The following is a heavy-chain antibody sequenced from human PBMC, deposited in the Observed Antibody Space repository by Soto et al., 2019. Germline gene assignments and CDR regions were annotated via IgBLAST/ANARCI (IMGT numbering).Heavy chain of an antibody. CDR3: ARFDTAMAVNWFDP. V-gene: IGHV1-8*01. J-gene: IGHJ5*02. CDR2: MNPNSGNT. CDR1: GYTFTSYD. Sequence: QVQLVQSGAEVKKPGASVKVSCKASGYTFTSYDINWVRQATGQGLEWMGWMNPNSGNTGYAQKFQGRVTMTRNTSIRTAYMELSSLRSEDTAVYYCARFDTAMAVNWFDPWGQGTLVTVSS. D-gene: IGHD5-18*01.